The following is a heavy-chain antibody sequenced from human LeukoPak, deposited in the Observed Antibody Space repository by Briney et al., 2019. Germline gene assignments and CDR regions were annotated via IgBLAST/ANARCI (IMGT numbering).Heavy chain of an antibody. CDR2: IRYDGNNK. V-gene: IGHV3-30*02. Sequence: PGGSLRLSCAASGFTFSSYGMHWVRQAPGKGLEWVAFIRYDGNNKYYADSVKGRFTISRDNSKNTLYLQMNSLRAEDTAVYYCAKSGYSYGYSFDYWGQGTLVTVSS. J-gene: IGHJ4*02. D-gene: IGHD5-18*01. CDR1: GFTFSSYG. CDR3: AKSGYSYGYSFDY.